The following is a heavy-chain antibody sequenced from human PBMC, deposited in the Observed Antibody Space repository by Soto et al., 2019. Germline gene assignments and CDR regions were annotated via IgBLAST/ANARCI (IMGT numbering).Heavy chain of an antibody. J-gene: IGHJ6*02. V-gene: IGHV4-4*02. CDR1: GGSISSSNW. CDR2: IYHSGST. D-gene: IGHD1-26*01. CDR3: ARVSGSYYYGMDV. Sequence: SDTLSLTCAVSGGSISSSNWWSWVRQPPGKGLEWIGEIYHSGSTNYNPSLKSRVTISVDKSKNQFSLKLSSVIAADTAVYYCARVSGSYYYGMDVWGQGTTVTVS.